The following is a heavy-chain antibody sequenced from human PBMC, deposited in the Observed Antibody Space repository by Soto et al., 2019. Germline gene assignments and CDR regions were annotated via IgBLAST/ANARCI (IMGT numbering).Heavy chain of an antibody. D-gene: IGHD6-19*01. CDR1: GFTFSSYE. Sequence: EVQLVESVGGLVQPGGSLRLSCAASGFTFSSYEMNWVRQAPGRGLEWLTHITSSGTNIFYGDSVKGRFTISRDNARNSMSLQMHSLRAEDTAVYYCARGYTGGWSRGCYFDYWGQGALVTVSS. J-gene: IGHJ4*02. CDR2: ITSSGTNI. V-gene: IGHV3-48*03. CDR3: ARGYTGGWSRGCYFDY.